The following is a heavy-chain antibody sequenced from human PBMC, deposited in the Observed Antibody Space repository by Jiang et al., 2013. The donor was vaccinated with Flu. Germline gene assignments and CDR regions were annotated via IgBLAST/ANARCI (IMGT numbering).Heavy chain of an antibody. CDR3: ARDLRGYGGFDY. Sequence: GLVKPSQSLSLRCNVSGGSISGGFYWSWIRQHPGKGLEWIGYIYYSGSTYYNPSLKSRISISVDTSKNQFSLNLNSVTAADTAVYYCARDLRGYGGFDYWGQG. V-gene: IGHV4-31*03. CDR2: IYYSGST. CDR1: GGSISGGFY. D-gene: IGHD4-23*01. J-gene: IGHJ4*02.